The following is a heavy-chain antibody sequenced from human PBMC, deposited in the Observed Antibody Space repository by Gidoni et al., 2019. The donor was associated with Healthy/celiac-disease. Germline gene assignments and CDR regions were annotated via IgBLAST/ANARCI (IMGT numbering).Heavy chain of an antibody. CDR3: ARNSGYDYYYYYYMDV. CDR2: IKQDGSEK. Sequence: EVQLVESGGGLVQPGGSLRLSCAASGFPFSSYWMSWVRQAPGKGLEWVANIKQDGSEKYYVDSVKGRFTISRDNAKNSLYLQMNSLRAEDTAVYYCARNSGYDYYYYYYMDVWGKGTTVTVSS. V-gene: IGHV3-7*01. J-gene: IGHJ6*03. CDR1: GFPFSSYW. D-gene: IGHD5-12*01.